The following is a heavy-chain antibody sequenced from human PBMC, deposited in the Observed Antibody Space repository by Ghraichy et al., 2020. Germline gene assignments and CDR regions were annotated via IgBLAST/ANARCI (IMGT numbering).Heavy chain of an antibody. CDR2: IYYSGST. D-gene: IGHD2-2*01. CDR1: GGSISSSSYY. CDR3: ALYCSSTSCYAYLDAFDI. Sequence: SQTLSLTCTVSGGSISSSSYYWGWIRQPPGKGLEWIGSIYYSGSTYYNPSLKSRVTISVDTSKNQFSLKLSSVTAADTAVYYCALYCSSTSCYAYLDAFDIWGQGTMVTVSS. V-gene: IGHV4-39*01. J-gene: IGHJ3*02.